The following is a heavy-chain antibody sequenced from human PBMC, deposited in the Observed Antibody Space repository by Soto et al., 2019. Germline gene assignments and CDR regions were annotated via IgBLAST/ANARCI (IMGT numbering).Heavy chain of an antibody. D-gene: IGHD6-13*01. CDR2: INHSGST. V-gene: IGHV4-34*01. CDR1: GGSFSGYY. CDR3: ARGEGSSCWYWARVNYYYYYGMDV. J-gene: IGHJ6*02. Sequence: SETLSLTCAVYGGSFSGYYWSWIRQPPGKGLEWIGEINHSGSTNYNPSLKSRVTISVDTSKNQFSLKLSSVTAADTAVYYCARGEGSSCWYWARVNYYYYYGMDVWGQGTTVTVSS.